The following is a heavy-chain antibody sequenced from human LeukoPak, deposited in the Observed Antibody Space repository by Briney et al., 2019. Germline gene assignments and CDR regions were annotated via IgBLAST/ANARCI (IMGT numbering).Heavy chain of an antibody. J-gene: IGHJ6*03. V-gene: IGHV3-48*04. CDR3: AKDHGGCSSTSCPLYYYYYMDV. CDR2: ISSSSSTI. D-gene: IGHD2-2*01. Sequence: GGSLRLSRAASGFTFSSYSMNWVRQAPGKGLEWVSYISSSSSTIYFADSVKGRFTISRDNAKNSLYLQMNSLRAEDTAVYYCAKDHGGCSSTSCPLYYYYYMDVWGKGTTVTVSS. CDR1: GFTFSSYS.